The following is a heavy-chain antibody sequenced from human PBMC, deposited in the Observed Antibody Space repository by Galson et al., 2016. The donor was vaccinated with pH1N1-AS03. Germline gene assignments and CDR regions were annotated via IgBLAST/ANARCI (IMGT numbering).Heavy chain of an antibody. Sequence: SLRLSCATSGFTFSSYAMFWVRQAPGKGLEWVSSISGSGISPYYADSVKGRFTISRDNSRNTVYLQMNSLRVEDTATYYCAKDQSHIIPLSGALSWGQGTLVTVSS. J-gene: IGHJ5*02. CDR2: ISGSGISP. CDR3: AKDQSHIIPLSGALS. V-gene: IGHV3-23*01. D-gene: IGHD3-3*01. CDR1: GFTFSSYA.